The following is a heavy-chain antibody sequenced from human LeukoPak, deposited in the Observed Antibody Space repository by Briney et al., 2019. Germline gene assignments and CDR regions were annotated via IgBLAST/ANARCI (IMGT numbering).Heavy chain of an antibody. J-gene: IGHJ3*02. D-gene: IGHD3-3*01. CDR3: ARVSGSYAPYDFCSGYPRDAFDI. CDR2: VYYSGST. V-gene: IGHV4-59*01. Sequence: PPETLSLTCTVAGGSISSYYWSWIRQPPGKGLEWIGYVYYSGSTNYNPSLKSRVTISVDTSKNQFSLKLSSVTAADTAVYYCARVSGSYAPYDFCSGYPRDAFDIWGQGTMVTVSS. CDR1: GGSISSYY.